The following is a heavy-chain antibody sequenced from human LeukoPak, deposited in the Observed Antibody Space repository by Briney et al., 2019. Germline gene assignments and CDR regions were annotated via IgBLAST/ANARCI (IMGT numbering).Heavy chain of an antibody. CDR1: GGSISSYY. Sequence: PSETLSLTCTVSGGSISSYYWNWIRQPPGKGLEWIGYVYYSGSTNYNPSLKSRVIISVDTSKDQFSLKLNSVTAADTAVYYCARDRIGGYNWFDYWGQGTLVTVSS. J-gene: IGHJ4*02. CDR3: ARDRIGGYNWFDY. V-gene: IGHV4-59*13. D-gene: IGHD5-24*01. CDR2: VYYSGST.